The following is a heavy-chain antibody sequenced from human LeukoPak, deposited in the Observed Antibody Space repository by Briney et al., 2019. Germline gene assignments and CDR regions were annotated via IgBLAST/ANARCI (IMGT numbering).Heavy chain of an antibody. D-gene: IGHD4-11*01. Sequence: GGSLRLSCAASGFTFDEYAMHWVRQAPGKGLEWVSGISRNGGSIGYADSVKGRFTISRDNSKNSLYLQMNRLRAEDTALYYSAKATREGYSNGEPDYWGQGTLFTVSP. CDR3: AKATREGYSNGEPDY. CDR2: ISRNGGSI. V-gene: IGHV3-9*01. J-gene: IGHJ4*02. CDR1: GFTFDEYA.